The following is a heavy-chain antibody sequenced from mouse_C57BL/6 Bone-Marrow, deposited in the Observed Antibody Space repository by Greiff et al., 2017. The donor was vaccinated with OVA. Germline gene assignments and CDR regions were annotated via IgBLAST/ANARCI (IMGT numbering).Heavy chain of an antibody. Sequence: QVHVKQSGAELARPGASVKLSCKASGYTFTSYGISWVKQRTGQGLEWIGEIYPRSGDTYYNEKFKGKATLTADKSSSTAYMELRSLTSEDSAVYFCARSWAYWGQGTLVTVSA. CDR1: GYTFTSYG. J-gene: IGHJ3*01. CDR3: ARSWAY. CDR2: IYPRSGDT. V-gene: IGHV1-81*01.